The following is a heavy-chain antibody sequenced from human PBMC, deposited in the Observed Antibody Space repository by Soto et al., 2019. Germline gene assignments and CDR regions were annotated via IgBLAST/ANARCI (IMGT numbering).Heavy chain of an antibody. D-gene: IGHD2-2*01. V-gene: IGHV3-30-3*01. CDR2: VSFDGSNK. CDR3: AGTIAPAAAHYYYGMAV. J-gene: IGHJ6*02. Sequence: QVQLVESGGGVVQPGRSLRLSCAASGFTFSYYAIHWVRQAPGKGLEWVAVVSFDGSNKFYADSVKGRFTISRDNSKNKRYLQTNSLRGDATAVYFCAGTIAPAAAHYYYGMAVWGQGTTVIVSS. CDR1: GFTFSYYA.